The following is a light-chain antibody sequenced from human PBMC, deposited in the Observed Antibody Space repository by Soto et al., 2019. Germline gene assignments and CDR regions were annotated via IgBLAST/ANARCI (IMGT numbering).Light chain of an antibody. Sequence: EIVMTQSPATLSVSPGERVTLSCRASQSVSSNLACYQQKPGQAPKLLIYGASTRATGIPARFSGGGSGTEFTLTISSLQSEDFAVYYCQQYHHWPPITFGGGTKVGIK. J-gene: IGKJ4*01. CDR1: QSVSSN. CDR2: GAS. CDR3: QQYHHWPPIT. V-gene: IGKV3-15*01.